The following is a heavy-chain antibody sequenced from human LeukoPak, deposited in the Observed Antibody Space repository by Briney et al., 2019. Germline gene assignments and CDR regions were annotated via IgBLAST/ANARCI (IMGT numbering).Heavy chain of an antibody. CDR3: AKRGVVIRVVLVGFHKEAYYFDS. J-gene: IGHJ4*02. Sequence: GGSLRLSCAVSGITLSNYGVSWVRQAPGKGLEWVAGISGSGGSTNYADSVKGRFSISRDNPKNTLYLQMNSLRAEDTAVYFCAKRGVVIRVVLVGFHKEAYYFDSWGQGALVTLSS. V-gene: IGHV3-23*01. CDR2: ISGSGGST. D-gene: IGHD3-10*01. CDR1: GITLSNYG.